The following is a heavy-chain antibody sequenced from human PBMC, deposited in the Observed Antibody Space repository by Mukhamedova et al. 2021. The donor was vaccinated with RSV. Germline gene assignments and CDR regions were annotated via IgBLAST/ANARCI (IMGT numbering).Heavy chain of an antibody. V-gene: IGHV3-49*02. CDR2: IGGKGYGGTT. D-gene: IGHD2-2*01. CDR3: TRGGLHGACISVSCLFEY. J-gene: IGHJ4*02. Sequence: GLEWVGFIGGKGYGGTTEYAASVKGRFTISRDDSKSIAYLQMSNLRTEDTAVYYCTRGGLHGACISVSCLFEYWGQGTLVTVSS.